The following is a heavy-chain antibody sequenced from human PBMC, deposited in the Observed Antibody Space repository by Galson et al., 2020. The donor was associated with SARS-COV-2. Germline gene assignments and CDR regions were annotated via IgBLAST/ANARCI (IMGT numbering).Heavy chain of an antibody. CDR3: AKGLDYYGSGSYFDY. CDR2: ISGSGGST. Sequence: KGLEWVSAISGSGGSTYYADSVKGRFTISRDNSKNTLYLQMNSLRAEDTAVYYCAKGLDYYGSGSYFDYWGQGTLVTVSS. J-gene: IGHJ4*02. V-gene: IGHV3-23*01. D-gene: IGHD3-10*01.